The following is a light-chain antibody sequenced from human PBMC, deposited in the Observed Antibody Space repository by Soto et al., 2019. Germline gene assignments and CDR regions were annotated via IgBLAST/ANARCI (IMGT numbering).Light chain of an antibody. V-gene: IGKV3-20*01. CDR2: GAS. Sequence: EIVLTQSPGTLSFFPGERPTFPSRAGRGVTGGYFAWYQQRLGQAPRLLIYGASSRATGIPDRFSGSGSGTDFTLTISRLEPEDFAVYYCQQYGSSSWTFGQGTKVEIK. J-gene: IGKJ1*01. CDR3: QQYGSSSWT. CDR1: RGVTGGY.